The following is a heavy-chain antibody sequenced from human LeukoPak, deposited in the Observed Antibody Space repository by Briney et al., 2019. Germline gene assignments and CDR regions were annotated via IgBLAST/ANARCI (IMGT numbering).Heavy chain of an antibody. J-gene: IGHJ4*02. CDR3: ARCDSSGYYEFDY. CDR2: IYYSGST. V-gene: IGHV4-59*01. D-gene: IGHD3-22*01. Sequence: PSQTLSLTCTVSGGSISSYYWSWIRQPPGKGLEWIGYIYYSGSTNYIPSLKSRVTISVDTSKNQFSLKLSSVTAADTAVYYCARCDSSGYYEFDYWGQGTLVTVSS. CDR1: GGSISSYY.